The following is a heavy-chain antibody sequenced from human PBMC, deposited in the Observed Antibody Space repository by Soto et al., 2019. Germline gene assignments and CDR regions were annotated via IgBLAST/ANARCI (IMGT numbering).Heavy chain of an antibody. CDR3: ARSIVVVTALDY. D-gene: IGHD2-21*02. J-gene: IGHJ4*02. Sequence: ASVKVSCKASGYTFINSYMHWVRQAPGQGLEWMGIINPSGGSTSYAQKFQGRVTMTRDTSTSTFYMEVSSLRSEDTAVYYCARSIVVVTALDYWGQGTLVTVSS. CDR1: GYTFINSY. CDR2: INPSGGST. V-gene: IGHV1-46*01.